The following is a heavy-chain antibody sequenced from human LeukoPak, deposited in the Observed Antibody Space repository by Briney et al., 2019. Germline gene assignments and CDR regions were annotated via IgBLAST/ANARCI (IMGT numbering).Heavy chain of an antibody. CDR1: GFTFSSYE. CDR3: ARDRLSRQWLTPDYFDY. CDR2: ISSSGSTI. J-gene: IGHJ4*02. V-gene: IGHV3-48*03. D-gene: IGHD6-19*01. Sequence: QPGGSLRLSCAASGFTFSSYEMNWVRQAPGKGLEWVSYISSSGSTIYYADSVKGRFTSSRDNAKNSLYLQMNSLRAEDTAVYYCARDRLSRQWLTPDYFDYWGQGTLVTVSS.